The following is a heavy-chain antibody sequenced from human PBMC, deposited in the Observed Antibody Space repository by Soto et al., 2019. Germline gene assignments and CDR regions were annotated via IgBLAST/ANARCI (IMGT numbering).Heavy chain of an antibody. J-gene: IGHJ6*02. Sequence: LRLSCAASGFTFSSYAMHWVRQAPGKGLEWVAVISYDGSNKYYADSVKGRFTISRDNSKNTLYLQMNSLRAEDTAVYYCARESGGGGVRGVIIKYYYYYGMDVWGQGTTVTVSS. V-gene: IGHV3-30-3*01. CDR2: ISYDGSNK. CDR3: ARESGGGGVRGVIIKYYYYYGMDV. D-gene: IGHD3-10*01. CDR1: GFTFSSYA.